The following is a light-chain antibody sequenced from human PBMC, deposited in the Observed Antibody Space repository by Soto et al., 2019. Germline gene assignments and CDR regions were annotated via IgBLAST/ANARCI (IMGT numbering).Light chain of an antibody. V-gene: IGLV2-23*02. CDR2: EVS. J-gene: IGLJ2*01. CDR3: YSYVGSIS. CDR1: SSDVGSHKF. Sequence: QSALTQPASVSGSPGQSITISCTGTSSDVGSHKFVSWYQQHPGKAPELMIYEVSKRPSGVSNRFSGSKSGNMASLTISGLQAEDEADYYCYSYVGSISFGGGTKLTVL.